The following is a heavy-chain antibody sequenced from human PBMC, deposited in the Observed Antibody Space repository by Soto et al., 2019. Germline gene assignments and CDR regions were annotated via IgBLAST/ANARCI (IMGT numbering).Heavy chain of an antibody. J-gene: IGHJ4*02. D-gene: IGHD5-18*01. CDR2: ISSSSSTI. V-gene: IGHV3-48*02. Sequence: PGGALRLSCAPSGLTFTSYSVNWVRQAPGKGLEWVSFISSSSSTIYYADSVKGRFTISRDNAKNSLYLQMNSLRDEDTAVYYCARDRGYTYGFDFWGQGALVTVSS. CDR1: GLTFTSYS. CDR3: ARDRGYTYGFDF.